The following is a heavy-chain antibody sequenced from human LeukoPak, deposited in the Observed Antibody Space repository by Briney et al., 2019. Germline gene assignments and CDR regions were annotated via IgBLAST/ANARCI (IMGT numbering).Heavy chain of an antibody. J-gene: IGHJ4*02. CDR2: IYSTGST. CDR1: GGSINFYY. D-gene: IGHD2-21*01. V-gene: IGHV4-4*07. CDR3: ARGIGDPYSFDS. Sequence: SETLSLTCTVSGGSINFYYWSWIRQPAGKGLEWIGRIYSTGSTSYSPSLKSRVTMSVDKSKNQFSLNLSSATAADTAVYYCARGIGDPYSFDSWGQGTLVTVSS.